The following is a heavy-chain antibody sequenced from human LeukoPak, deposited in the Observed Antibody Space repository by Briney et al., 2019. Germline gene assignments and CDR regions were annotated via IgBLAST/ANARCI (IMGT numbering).Heavy chain of an antibody. CDR2: IRYDGSNK. CDR1: GFTFSSYG. D-gene: IGHD4-17*01. J-gene: IGHJ5*02. V-gene: IGHV3-30*02. CDR3: AQNDYGDYDSNWFDP. Sequence: GGSLRLSCAASGFTFSSYGMHWVRQAPGKGLEWVAFIRYDGSNKYYADSVKGRSTISRDNSKNTRYLQMNSLRAEDTAVYCCAQNDYGDYDSNWFDPWGQGTLVTVSS.